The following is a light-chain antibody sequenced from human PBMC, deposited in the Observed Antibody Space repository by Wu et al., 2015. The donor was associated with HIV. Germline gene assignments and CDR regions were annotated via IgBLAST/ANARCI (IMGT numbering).Light chain of an antibody. Sequence: EIVLTQSPDTLSLSPGERATLSCRASQSVSSSYLAWYQQKPGQAPRLLIYGASSRATGIPDRFSGSGSGTDFTLTISRLEPEDFAVYYCQQYGSSPDTFGQGTKLEIK. J-gene: IGKJ2*01. V-gene: IGKV3-20*01. CDR3: QQYGSSPDT. CDR1: QSVSSSY. CDR2: GAS.